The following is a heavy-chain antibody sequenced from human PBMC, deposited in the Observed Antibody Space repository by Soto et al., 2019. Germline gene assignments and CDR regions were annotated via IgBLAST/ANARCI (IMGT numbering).Heavy chain of an antibody. CDR2: ITGSTGTT. CDR1: GFTFSNFA. V-gene: IGHV3-23*01. Sequence: EVQVLESGGGSVQPGGSLRVSWAASGFTFSNFAMSWVRHAPGKGLEWVSEITGSTGTTYYADSVRGRFIISRDNSQNTLHLQMNSLRPEDTAVYYCAKDTSSSPYYMDVWGKGTTVTVSS. D-gene: IGHD6-19*01. CDR3: AKDTSSSPYYMDV. J-gene: IGHJ6*03.